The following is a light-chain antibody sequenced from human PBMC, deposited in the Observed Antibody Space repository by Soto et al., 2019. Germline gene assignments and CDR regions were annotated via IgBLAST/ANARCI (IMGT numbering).Light chain of an antibody. V-gene: IGLV2-14*03. CDR2: SVS. Sequence: QSALTQPASVSGSPGQSIAVSCTGTSNDVGGYNYVSWYQQHPGKAPKLIIYSVSHRPSGVSNRFSGSKSGNTASLTISGLQAEDEADYYCSSYTASNTLFGGGTKLTV. CDR3: SSYTASNTL. J-gene: IGLJ2*01. CDR1: SNDVGGYNY.